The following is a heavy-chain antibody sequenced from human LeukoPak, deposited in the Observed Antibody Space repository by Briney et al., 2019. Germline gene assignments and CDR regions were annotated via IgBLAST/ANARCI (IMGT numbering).Heavy chain of an antibody. CDR1: GYSISSGYY. J-gene: IGHJ5*02. D-gene: IGHD6-19*01. Sequence: SETLSLTCTVSGYSISSGYYWGWIRQPPGKGLEWIGSIYHSGSTYYNPSLKSRVTISVDTSKNQFSLKLSSVTAADTAGYYCARVRAGWYYSRNWFDPWGQGTLVTVSS. V-gene: IGHV4-38-2*02. CDR3: ARVRAGWYYSRNWFDP. CDR2: IYHSGST.